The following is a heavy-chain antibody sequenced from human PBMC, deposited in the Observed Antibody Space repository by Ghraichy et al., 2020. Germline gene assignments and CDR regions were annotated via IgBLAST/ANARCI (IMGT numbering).Heavy chain of an antibody. CDR3: ARDLGTYYYDSSGYYPEYFQH. CDR2: IYHSGST. V-gene: IGHV4-38-2*02. CDR1: GYSISSGYY. D-gene: IGHD3-22*01. J-gene: IGHJ1*01. Sequence: ETLSPTCTVSGYSISSGYYWGWIRQPPGKGLEWIGSIYHSGSTYFNPSLKSRVTISVDTSKNQFSLKLSSVTAADTAVYYCARDLGTYYYDSSGYYPEYFQHWGQGTLVTVSS.